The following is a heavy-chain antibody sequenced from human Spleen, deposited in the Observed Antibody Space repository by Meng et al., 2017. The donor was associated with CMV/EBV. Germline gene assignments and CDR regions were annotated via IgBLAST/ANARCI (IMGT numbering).Heavy chain of an antibody. CDR1: GYSFTSYG. CDR2: ISTYSGST. Sequence: ASVKVSCKPSGYSFTSYGISWVRQAPGQGLEWMGWISTYSGSTKYAQKLQGRVTMTTDTSTGTVYMDLRSLRSDDTSVYFCSRGKGSWSPLGQGTLVTVSS. J-gene: IGHJ5*02. CDR3: SRGKGSWSP. D-gene: IGHD6-13*01. V-gene: IGHV1-18*01.